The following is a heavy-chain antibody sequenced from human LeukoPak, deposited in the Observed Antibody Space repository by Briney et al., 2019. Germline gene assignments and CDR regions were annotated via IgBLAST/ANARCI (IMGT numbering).Heavy chain of an antibody. CDR2: ISGSGGST. V-gene: IGHV3-23*01. Sequence: TGGSLRLSCAASGFTFSSYAMSWVRQAPGKGLEWVSAISGSGGSTYYADSVKGRFTISRDNSKNTLYLQMNSLRDEDTAVYYCGKDSPLWGDYGMDVWGQGTTVTVSS. J-gene: IGHJ6*02. D-gene: IGHD3-10*01. CDR1: GFTFSSYA. CDR3: GKDSPLWGDYGMDV.